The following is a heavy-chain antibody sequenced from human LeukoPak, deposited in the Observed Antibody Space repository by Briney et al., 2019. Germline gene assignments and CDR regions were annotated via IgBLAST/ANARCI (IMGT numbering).Heavy chain of an antibody. D-gene: IGHD3-22*01. CDR3: ARTGNDSSGYYYRLDY. CDR2: IYYSGSL. Sequence: SATLSLTCTVSGGSMSSYLWSWIRPPPRKGLGWVGYIYYSGSLKYDASLKSRVLISVGRSKYQFSLKLSSVTAADTAVYYCARTGNDSSGYYYRLDYWGQGTLVTVSS. V-gene: IGHV4-59*01. CDR1: GGSMSSYL. J-gene: IGHJ4*02.